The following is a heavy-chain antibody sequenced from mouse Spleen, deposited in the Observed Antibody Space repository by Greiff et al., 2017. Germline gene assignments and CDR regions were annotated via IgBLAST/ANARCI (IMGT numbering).Heavy chain of an antibody. Sequence: DVQLQESGPGLVKPSQSLSLTCSVTGYSITSGYYWNWIRQFPGNKLEWMGYISYDGSNNYNPSLKNRISITRDTSKNQFFLKLNSVTTEDTATYYCARGAEIAYWGQGTLVTVSA. CDR2: ISYDGSN. CDR3: ARGAEIAY. CDR1: GYSITSGYY. J-gene: IGHJ3*01. V-gene: IGHV3-6*01.